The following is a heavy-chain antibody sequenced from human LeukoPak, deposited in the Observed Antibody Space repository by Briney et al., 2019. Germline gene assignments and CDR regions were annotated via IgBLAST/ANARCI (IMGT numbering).Heavy chain of an antibody. J-gene: IGHJ5*02. D-gene: IGHD3-10*01. V-gene: IGHV4-34*01. CDR2: INHSGST. CDR1: GGSFGGYY. Sequence: SETLSLTCAVYGGSFGGYYWSWIRQPPGKGLEWIGEINHSGSTNYNPSLKSRVTISVDTSKNQFSLKLSSVTAADTAVYYCARGDLRVRRRNWFDPWGQGTLVTVSS. CDR3: ARGDLRVRRRNWFDP.